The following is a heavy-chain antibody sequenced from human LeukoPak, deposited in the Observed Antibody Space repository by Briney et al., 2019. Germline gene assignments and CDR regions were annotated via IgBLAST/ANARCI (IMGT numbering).Heavy chain of an antibody. J-gene: IGHJ4*02. V-gene: IGHV1-69*13. CDR3: ARGFRGGYCSSTSCYLFDY. D-gene: IGHD2-2*01. CDR2: IIPIFGTA. Sequence: ASVKVSCKASGGTFSSYAISWVRQAPGQGLEWMGGIIPIFGTANYAQKFQGRVTITADESTSTAYMELSSLRSEDTAVYYCARGFRGGYCSSTSCYLFDYWGQGTLVTVSS. CDR1: GGTFSSYA.